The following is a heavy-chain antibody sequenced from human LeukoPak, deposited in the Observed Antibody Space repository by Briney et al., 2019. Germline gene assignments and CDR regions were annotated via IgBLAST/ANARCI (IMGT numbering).Heavy chain of an antibody. CDR3: ARASGAYGDYPPTIDY. CDR2: ISAYNGNT. Sequence: ASVKVSCKASGYTFTSYGISWVRQAPGQGLEWMGWISAYNGNTNYAQKLQGRVTMTTDTSTSTAYMELRSLRSDDTAVCYCARASGAYGDYPPTIDYWGQGTLVTVSS. CDR1: GYTFTSYG. J-gene: IGHJ4*02. D-gene: IGHD4-17*01. V-gene: IGHV1-18*04.